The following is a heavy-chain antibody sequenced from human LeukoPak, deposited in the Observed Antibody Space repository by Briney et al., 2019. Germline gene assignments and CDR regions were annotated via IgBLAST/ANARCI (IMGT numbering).Heavy chain of an antibody. D-gene: IGHD4-17*01. Sequence: PSETLSLTCAVSGGSFSGYYWSWIRQPPGKGLEWIGEINHSGSTNYNPSLKSRVTISVDTSKNQFSLKLSSVTAADTAVYYCARVGDYGDYWHYYYYGMDVWGQGTTVTVSS. CDR2: INHSGST. J-gene: IGHJ6*02. CDR3: ARVGDYGDYWHYYYYGMDV. V-gene: IGHV4-34*01. CDR1: GGSFSGYY.